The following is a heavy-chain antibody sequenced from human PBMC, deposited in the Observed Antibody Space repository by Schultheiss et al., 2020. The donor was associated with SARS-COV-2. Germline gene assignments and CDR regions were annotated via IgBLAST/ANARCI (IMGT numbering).Heavy chain of an antibody. Sequence: SETLSLTCTVSGGSISSSSYYWGWIRQPPGKGLEWIGTIYYSGNSYYNPSLRSRVTMSVDKSKKQFSLKVSSVTAADTAVYYCARAPARADFWCGSGRGYYMDVWGRGSTVTVSS. CDR1: GGSISSSSYY. CDR2: IYYSGNS. V-gene: IGHV4-39*07. D-gene: IGHD3-3*01. CDR3: ARAPARADFWCGSGRGYYMDV. J-gene: IGHJ6*03.